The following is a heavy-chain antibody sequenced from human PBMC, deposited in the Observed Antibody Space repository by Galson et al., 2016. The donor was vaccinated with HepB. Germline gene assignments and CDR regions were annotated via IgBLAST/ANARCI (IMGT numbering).Heavy chain of an antibody. Sequence: SLRLSCADSGFTFNTYGMNWVRQAPGKGLEWVSYISSASSIKYYADSVKGRFTISRDNARHSLYLEMNSLRGEDTAMYYCVKGAGTSDYWGQGTLVTVSS. V-gene: IGHV3-48*04. CDR1: GFTFNTYG. CDR3: VKGAGTSDY. J-gene: IGHJ4*02. D-gene: IGHD6-19*01. CDR2: ISSASSIK.